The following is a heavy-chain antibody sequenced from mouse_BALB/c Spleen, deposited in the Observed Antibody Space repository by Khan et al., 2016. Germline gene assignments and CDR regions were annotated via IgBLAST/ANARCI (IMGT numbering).Heavy chain of an antibody. D-gene: IGHD2-4*01. CDR2: IFPSDSYT. Sequence: QVQLQQSGAELVRPGASVKLSCKASGYTFTSYWINWMKQRPGQGLEWIGNIFPSDSYTNYNQKLKDKATLTVDKSSSTAYMQLSSPTSEDSAIYYCTRGESTMIRGFAYWCQGTLVTVSA. V-gene: IGHV1-69*02. CDR1: GYTFTSYW. CDR3: TRGESTMIRGFAY. J-gene: IGHJ3*01.